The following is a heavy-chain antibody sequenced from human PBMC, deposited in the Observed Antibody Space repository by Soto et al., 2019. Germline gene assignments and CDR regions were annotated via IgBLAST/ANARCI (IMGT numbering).Heavy chain of an antibody. CDR2: ISGSGGST. CDR3: AKHSSSSGTYYYYIVEV. V-gene: IGHV3-23*01. J-gene: IGHJ6*02. CDR1: GFTFNSYA. D-gene: IGHD6-6*01. Sequence: GGSLRLSCAASGFTFNSYAMSWVRQAPGKGLEWVSVISGSGGSTYYADSVKGRFSISRDNSRNTLFLQLNSLRAEDTAVYYCAKHSSSSGTYYYYIVEVWGQGTTVTVSS.